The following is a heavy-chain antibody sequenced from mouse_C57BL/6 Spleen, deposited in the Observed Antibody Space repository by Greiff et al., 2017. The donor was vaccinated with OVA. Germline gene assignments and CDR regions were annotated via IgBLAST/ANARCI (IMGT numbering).Heavy chain of an antibody. J-gene: IGHJ4*01. CDR3: VGAIYYDYDGGAMDY. CDR2: IRRKSSNYAT. D-gene: IGHD2-4*01. Sequence: EVQLVESGGGLVQPKGSLKLSCAASGFTFNTYAMHWVRQAPGKGLEWVARIRRKSSNYATYYADSVKDRFTISRDDSQSMLYLQMNNLKTEDTAMYDCVGAIYYDYDGGAMDYWGQGTSVTVSS. CDR1: GFTFNTYA. V-gene: IGHV10-3*01.